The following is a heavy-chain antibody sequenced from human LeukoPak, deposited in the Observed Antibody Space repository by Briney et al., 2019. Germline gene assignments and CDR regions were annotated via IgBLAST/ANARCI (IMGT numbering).Heavy chain of an antibody. J-gene: IGHJ4*02. Sequence: GGSLRLSCAASGFPFSSYSMHWVRQAPGNGLERVAVIPWYRSHKYYADSVKGRFMISRDNSKNTLSLQMNTLRPDDTAVFYCARDPNRLADYGGDYFDHWGQGTLVT. CDR3: ARDPNRLADYGGDYFDH. D-gene: IGHD4-23*01. V-gene: IGHV3-30*04. CDR2: IPWYRSHK. CDR1: GFPFSSYS.